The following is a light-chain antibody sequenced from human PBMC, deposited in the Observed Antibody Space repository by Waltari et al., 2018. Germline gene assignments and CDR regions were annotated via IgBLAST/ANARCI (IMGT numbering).Light chain of an antibody. CDR3: CSYAGSSTFVV. J-gene: IGLJ2*01. CDR1: TRDVGSYNL. V-gene: IGLV2-23*02. Sequence: QSALTQPASVSGSPGQSITISSTGTTRDVGSYNLVPWYQQPPGKAPKLMIYEVSKRPSGVSNRFSGSKSGNTASLTISGLQAEDEADYYCCSYAGSSTFVVFGGGTKLTVL. CDR2: EVS.